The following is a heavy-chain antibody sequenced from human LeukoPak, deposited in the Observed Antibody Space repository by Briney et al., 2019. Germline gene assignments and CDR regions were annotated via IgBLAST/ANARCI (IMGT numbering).Heavy chain of an antibody. Sequence: GGTLRLSCAASGFTFSRHGMNWVRQAPGKGLEWISGISPSADITYYADSVKGRFTISRDNFENTVHLHMSSLRAEDTAVYYCARENGSGKDYWGQGTLVTVSS. J-gene: IGHJ4*02. V-gene: IGHV3-23*01. D-gene: IGHD3-10*01. CDR2: ISPSADIT. CDR1: GFTFSRHG. CDR3: ARENGSGKDY.